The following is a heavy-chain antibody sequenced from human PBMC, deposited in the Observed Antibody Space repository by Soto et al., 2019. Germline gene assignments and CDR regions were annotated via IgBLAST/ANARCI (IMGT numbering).Heavy chain of an antibody. D-gene: IGHD6-19*01. CDR2: INAGNGNT. CDR3: ARSSEFDY. V-gene: IGHV1-3*01. Sequence: GASVKVSCKASGYTFTSYAMHWVRQAPGQRLEWMGWINAGNGNTKYAQKLQGRVTMTTDTSTSTAYMELRSLRSDDTAVYYCARSSEFDYWGQGTLVTVSS. CDR1: GYTFTSYA. J-gene: IGHJ4*02.